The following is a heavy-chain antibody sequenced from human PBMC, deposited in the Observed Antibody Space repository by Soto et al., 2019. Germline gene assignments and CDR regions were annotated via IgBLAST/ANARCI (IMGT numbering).Heavy chain of an antibody. J-gene: IGHJ5*02. CDR2: INHTGNT. V-gene: IGHV4-34*01. CDR1: GGSFSGDD. Sequence: SETLSLTCAVHGGSFSGDDWSWIRQPPGKGLEWIGKINHTGNTSYNPSLKSRLNISVDSSKNQFSLTLSSVTAADTGLYYCARGKWFDPWGQGTLVTVSS. CDR3: ARGKWFDP.